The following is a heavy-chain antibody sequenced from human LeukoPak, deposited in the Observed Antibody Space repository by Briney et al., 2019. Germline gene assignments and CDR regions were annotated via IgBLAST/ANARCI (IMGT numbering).Heavy chain of an antibody. CDR3: ARDTPPSYYHYMDV. J-gene: IGHJ6*03. Sequence: GGSLRLSCAASGFTFSTYTMNWVRQAPGKGLEWVSSISSSGRNIYYADSVKGRFTISRDNAKNSLYLQMNSLRAEDTAVYYCARDTPPSYYHYMDVWGKGTTVTVSS. CDR1: GFTFSTYT. CDR2: ISSSGRNI. V-gene: IGHV3-21*01.